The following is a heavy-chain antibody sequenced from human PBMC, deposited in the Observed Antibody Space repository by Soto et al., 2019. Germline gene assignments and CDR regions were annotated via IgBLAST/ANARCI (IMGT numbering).Heavy chain of an antibody. CDR2: ISGDGSGT. D-gene: IGHD1-7*01. CDR1: EFTFRSYW. Sequence: EVQLVDSGGGLVQPGGSLRLSCAASEFTFRSYWMHWVRQSPGKGLVWVSRISGDGSGTNYADSVKGRFTISRDNAKNTVYLQIDSLRAEDTAVYYCARSLPGTYGAFDLWGQGTMGTVSS. J-gene: IGHJ3*01. CDR3: ARSLPGTYGAFDL. V-gene: IGHV3-74*01.